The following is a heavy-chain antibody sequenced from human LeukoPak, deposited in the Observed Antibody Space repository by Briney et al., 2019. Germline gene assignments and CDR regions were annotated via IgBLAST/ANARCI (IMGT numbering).Heavy chain of an antibody. V-gene: IGHV5-51*01. Sequence: GESLKISCTGSGYTFTNYWIAWMRHMPGKGLEWMGAIYPGDSDTRYTPSFQGQVTISADKSSSTACLQWSSLKASDTAMYYCARHKPAATDYWGQGTLITVSS. D-gene: IGHD6-13*01. CDR3: ARHKPAATDY. J-gene: IGHJ4*02. CDR2: IYPGDSDT. CDR1: GYTFTNYW.